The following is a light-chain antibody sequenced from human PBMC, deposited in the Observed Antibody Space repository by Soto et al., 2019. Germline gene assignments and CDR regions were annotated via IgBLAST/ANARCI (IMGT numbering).Light chain of an antibody. CDR1: SSDVGSNNL. CDR3: CSYAGNNNPF. J-gene: IGLJ1*01. Sequence: QSVLTQPASVSGSPGQSITISCTGTSSDVGSNNLVSWYQQQPGKAPKLVIYEGSKRPSGVSNRFSGSKSGNTASLTISGLQAEDEAIYYWCSYAGNNNPFFGSGTKVTV. CDR2: EGS. V-gene: IGLV2-23*01.